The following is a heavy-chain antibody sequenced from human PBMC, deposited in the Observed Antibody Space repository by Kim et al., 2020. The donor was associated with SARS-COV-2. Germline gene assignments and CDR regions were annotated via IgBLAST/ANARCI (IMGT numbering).Heavy chain of an antibody. CDR1: GFTLSSYA. Sequence: GGSLRLSCAASGFTLSSYAMHWVRQAPGKGLEWVAVISYDGSNKYYVDSVKGRFTISRDNSKNTLYLQMNSLRAEDTAVYYCARDRGGEQRLLKMGYYYYGMDVWGQGTTVTVSS. V-gene: IGHV3-30*04. D-gene: IGHD6-25*01. CDR3: ARDRGGEQRLLKMGYYYYGMDV. CDR2: ISYDGSNK. J-gene: IGHJ6*02.